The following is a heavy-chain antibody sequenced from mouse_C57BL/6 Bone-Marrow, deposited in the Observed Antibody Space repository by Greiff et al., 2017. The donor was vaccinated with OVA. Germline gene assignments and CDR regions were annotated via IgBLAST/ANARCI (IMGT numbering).Heavy chain of an antibody. CDR2: IRSKSSNYAT. CDR1: GFTFNTYA. V-gene: IGHV10-3*01. CDR3: VRVAAHDADWYFDV. J-gene: IGHJ1*03. Sequence: EVHLVESGGGLVQPKGSLKLSCAASGFTFNTYAMHWVRQAPGKGLEWVARIRSKSSNYATYYADSVKDRFTISRDDSQSMLYLQMNNLKTEDTAMYYCVRVAAHDADWYFDVWGTGTTVTVSS. D-gene: IGHD3-1*01.